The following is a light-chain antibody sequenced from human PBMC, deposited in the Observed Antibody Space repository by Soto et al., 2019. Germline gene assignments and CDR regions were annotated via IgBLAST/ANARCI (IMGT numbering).Light chain of an antibody. J-gene: IGKJ2*01. CDR1: QRMTTY. V-gene: IGKV1-39*01. CDR3: QQGERTPYT. Sequence: SQMTQPPSSLSASVGDIVTITCRTRQRMTTYLNWYQQKPGEAPKLLISTSGTLQRGVPSRFSGSGTRTDFTPTNTARRPEDFANYFWQQGERTPYTFGQGTKLEIK. CDR2: TSG.